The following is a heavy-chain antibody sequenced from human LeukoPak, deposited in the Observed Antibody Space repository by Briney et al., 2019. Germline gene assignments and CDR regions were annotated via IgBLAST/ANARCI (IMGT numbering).Heavy chain of an antibody. J-gene: IGHJ4*02. Sequence: GSLRLSCVGSGFTFSDYAIHWVRQAPGRGLEWVAVASHDEVGKQFADSVKGRFTLSRDNSRDSLHLQMNRLRDEDTGVYYCAKDRGYGEHEPFESWGQGSLVIVSS. CDR1: GFTFSDYA. CDR2: ASHDEVGK. CDR3: AKDRGYGEHEPFES. V-gene: IGHV3-30*18. D-gene: IGHD4-17*01.